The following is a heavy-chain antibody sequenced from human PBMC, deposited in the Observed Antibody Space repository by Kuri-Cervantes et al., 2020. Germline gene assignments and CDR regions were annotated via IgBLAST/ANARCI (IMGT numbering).Heavy chain of an antibody. CDR1: GGSISSYY. V-gene: IGHV4-59*01. CDR2: IYYSGST. Sequence: ESLKISCTVSGGSISSYYWSWIRQPPGKGLEWIGYIYYSGSTNYNPSLKSRVTIPVDTSKNQFSLKLSSVTAADTAVYYCASSMYYYYDSSGYGAFDIWGQGTMVTVSS. CDR3: ASSMYYYYDSSGYGAFDI. J-gene: IGHJ3*02. D-gene: IGHD3-22*01.